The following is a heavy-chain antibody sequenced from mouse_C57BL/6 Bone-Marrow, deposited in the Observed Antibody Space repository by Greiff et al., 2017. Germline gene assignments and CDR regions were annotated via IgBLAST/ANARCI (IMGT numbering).Heavy chain of an antibody. J-gene: IGHJ4*01. Sequence: DVKLQESGPGLVKPSQSLSLTCSVTGYSITSGYYWNWIRQFPGNKLEWMGYISYDGSNNYNPSLKNRISITRDTSKNQFFLKLNSVTTEDTATYYCARAPLRSPYYYAMDYWGQGTSVTVSS. CDR3: ARAPLRSPYYYAMDY. CDR1: GYSITSGYY. D-gene: IGHD1-1*01. CDR2: ISYDGSN. V-gene: IGHV3-6*01.